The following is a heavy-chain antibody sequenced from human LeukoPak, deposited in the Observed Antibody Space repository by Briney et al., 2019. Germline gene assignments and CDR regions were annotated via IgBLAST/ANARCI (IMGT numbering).Heavy chain of an antibody. J-gene: IGHJ4*02. D-gene: IGHD4-17*01. CDR3: AREGPTVTTSGYYFDY. V-gene: IGHV1-46*01. CDR1: GYTFTSHY. CDR2: INPSGSST. Sequence: GASVKVSCKASGYTFTSHYMHWVRQAPGQGLEWLGLINPSGSSTLYAQKFQGRITMTRDMSTTTDYMELSSLTYDDTAVYYCAREGPTVTTSGYYFDYWGQGTLVTVSS.